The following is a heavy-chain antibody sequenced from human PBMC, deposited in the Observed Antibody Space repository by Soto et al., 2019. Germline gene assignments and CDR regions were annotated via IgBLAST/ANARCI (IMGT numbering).Heavy chain of an antibody. D-gene: IGHD6-13*01. CDR1: GFTFSSYS. CDR3: ARVMVSSWLTRYYGMDV. V-gene: IGHV3-48*02. Sequence: PGGSLRLSCAASGFTFSSYSMNWVRQAPGKGLEWVSYISSSSSTIYYADSVKGRFTISRDNAKNSLYLQMNSLRDEDTAVYYCARVMVSSWLTRYYGMDVWGQGXTVTVYS. CDR2: ISSSSSTI. J-gene: IGHJ6*02.